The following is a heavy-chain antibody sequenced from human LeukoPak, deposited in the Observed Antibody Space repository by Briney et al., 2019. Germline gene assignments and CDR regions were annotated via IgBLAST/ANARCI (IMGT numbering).Heavy chain of an antibody. Sequence: GGSLRLSCTASGFTFRRYSFNWVRQAPGKGQEWVSTISSGSDYIYYADSVRGRFTISRDNAENSLYLQMNSLRAEDTAVYYCTRDLSLAAPQGFDYWGQGTLVTVSS. CDR3: TRDLSLAAPQGFDY. D-gene: IGHD6-6*01. V-gene: IGHV3-21*01. CDR1: GFTFRRYS. J-gene: IGHJ4*02. CDR2: ISSGSDYI.